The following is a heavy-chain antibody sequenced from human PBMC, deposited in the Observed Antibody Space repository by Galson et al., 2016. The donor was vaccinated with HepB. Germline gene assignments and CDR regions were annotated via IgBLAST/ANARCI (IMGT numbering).Heavy chain of an antibody. J-gene: IGHJ4*02. D-gene: IGHD2-15*01. CDR3: ARGLVDSFTLYYFDY. V-gene: IGHV3-13*01. Sequence: SLRLSCAASGFTFSSYDMHWVRQTTGKSLEWVSAIGSPGDTYYPDSVKGRFTISRDNSKNTLYLQMNSLRAEDTAVYYCARGLVDSFTLYYFDYWGQGTLVTVSS. CDR2: IGSPGDT. CDR1: GFTFSSYD.